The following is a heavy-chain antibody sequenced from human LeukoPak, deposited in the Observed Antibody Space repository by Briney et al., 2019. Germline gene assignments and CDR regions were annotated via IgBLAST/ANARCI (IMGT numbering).Heavy chain of an antibody. CDR3: ARLDYGDYNEY. V-gene: IGHV3-66*02. J-gene: IGHJ4*02. CDR1: GFTFSSNY. CDR2: IYSGGST. Sequence: GGSLRLSCAASGFTFSSNYMRWVRQAPGKGLEWVSVIYSGGSTYYSDSVKGGFTISRDNSKNTLYLQINSLRAEDTAVYYCARLDYGDYNEYWGRGTLVTVSS. D-gene: IGHD4-17*01.